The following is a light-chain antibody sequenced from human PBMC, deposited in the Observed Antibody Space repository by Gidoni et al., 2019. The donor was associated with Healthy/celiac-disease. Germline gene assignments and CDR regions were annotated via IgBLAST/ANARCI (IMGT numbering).Light chain of an antibody. CDR1: SSNIGAGDA. J-gene: IGLJ1*01. CDR3: QSYDSSLSGSV. V-gene: IGLV1-40*01. Sequence: QSVLTQPPSVSGAPGQRVTISCTGSSSNIGAGDAVHWYQQLPGTAPKLLIYGNSNRPSGVPDRFSGSKSGTSASLAITGLQAEDEADYYCQSYDSSLSGSVFGTGTKVTVL. CDR2: GNS.